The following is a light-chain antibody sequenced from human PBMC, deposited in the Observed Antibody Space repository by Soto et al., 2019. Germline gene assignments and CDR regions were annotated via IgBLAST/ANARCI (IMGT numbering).Light chain of an antibody. V-gene: IGKV1-39*01. CDR1: QSISSY. CDR2: AAS. J-gene: IGKJ4*01. CDR3: QQRYRTPLT. Sequence: DIQMTQSPSSLSASVGDRVTITCRASQSISSYLNWYQQKPGKAPKXLIYAASSLQSGVPSRFSVIESGTDGTLTLRSLKTEDGSTDEGQQRYRTPLTFCGGTKVDIK.